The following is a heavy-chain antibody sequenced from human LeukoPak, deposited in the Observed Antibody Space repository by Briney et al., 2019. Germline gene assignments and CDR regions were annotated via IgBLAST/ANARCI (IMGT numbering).Heavy chain of an antibody. D-gene: IGHD2-2*01. CDR3: AKDCSSTSCPHYYTDV. CDR1: GFTFDDYA. Sequence: PGGSLRLSCAASGFTFDDYAMHWVRQAPGKGLVWVSLISWDGGSTCYADSVKGRFTISRDNSKNSLYLQMNSLRAEDTALCYCAKDCSSTSCPHYYTDVWGKGTTVTVSS. CDR2: ISWDGGST. J-gene: IGHJ6*03. V-gene: IGHV3-43D*04.